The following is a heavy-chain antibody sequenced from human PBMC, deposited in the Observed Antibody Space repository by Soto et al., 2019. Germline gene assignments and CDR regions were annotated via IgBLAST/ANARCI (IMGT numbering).Heavy chain of an antibody. CDR3: ARVGPWVPYYYDSSPYTFENWFDP. Sequence: SETLSLTCAVSGYSISSGYYWGWLRQPPGKGLEWIGSIYRGGSTYYNPSLNSRVTLSIDMTNNHVSLILNSVTAADTAVYYCARVGPWVPYYYDSSPYTFENWFDPWGQGTLVTVSS. CDR1: GYSISSGYY. V-gene: IGHV4-38-2*01. J-gene: IGHJ5*02. D-gene: IGHD3-22*01. CDR2: IYRGGST.